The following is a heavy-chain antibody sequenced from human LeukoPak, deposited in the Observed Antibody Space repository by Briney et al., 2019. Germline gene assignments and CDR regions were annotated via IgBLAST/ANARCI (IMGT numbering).Heavy chain of an antibody. CDR3: ARALVVVAATPNWFDP. D-gene: IGHD2-15*01. J-gene: IGHJ5*02. V-gene: IGHV3-30*02. Sequence: PGGSLRLSCAASGFTFGSYGMHWVRQAPGKGLEWVTFIRSDGSNKYYADSVKGRFTISRDNSKNTLYLQMNSLRAEDTAVYYCARALVVVAATPNWFDPWGQGTLVTVSS. CDR2: IRSDGSNK. CDR1: GFTFGSYG.